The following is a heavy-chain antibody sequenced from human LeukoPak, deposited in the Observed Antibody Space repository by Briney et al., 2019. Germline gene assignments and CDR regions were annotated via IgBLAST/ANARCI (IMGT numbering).Heavy chain of an antibody. CDR1: GYTFTSYD. J-gene: IGHJ5*02. D-gene: IGHD6-13*01. Sequence: ASVKVSCKASGYTFTSYDINWVRQATGQGLEWMGWMNPNSGNTGYAQKFQGRVTMTRNTSISTAYMELSSLRSEDTAVYYCARCLRYSSSWYIWFDPWGQGTLVTVSS. CDR2: MNPNSGNT. V-gene: IGHV1-8*01. CDR3: ARCLRYSSSWYIWFDP.